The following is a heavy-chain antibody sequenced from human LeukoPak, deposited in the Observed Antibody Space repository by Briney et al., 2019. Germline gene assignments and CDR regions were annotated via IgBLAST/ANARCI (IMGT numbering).Heavy chain of an antibody. V-gene: IGHV4-39*07. J-gene: IGHJ4*02. CDR3: ATTTIRLGY. CDR2: LYYSGSA. D-gene: IGHD1-26*01. CDR1: GGSISSSSRY. Sequence: SETLSLTCTVSGGSISSSSRYWGWIRQPPGKGLEWIGSLYYSGSAYYNPSLKSRITMSVDTSKNQFSLKLTSVTAADTAVYYCATTTIRLGYWGQGTLVTVSS.